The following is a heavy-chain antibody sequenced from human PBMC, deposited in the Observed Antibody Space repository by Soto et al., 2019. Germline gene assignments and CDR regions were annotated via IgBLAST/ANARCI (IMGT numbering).Heavy chain of an antibody. J-gene: IGHJ5*02. CDR2: IYYSGST. CDR1: GGSISSHY. V-gene: IGHV4-59*11. CDR3: VKGGSSKFDP. Sequence: LSLTCTVSGGSISSHYWSWIRQPPGRGLEWIGYIYYSGSTNYNPSLKGRVTISVDTSKNQFSLKLTSVTAADTAVYYCVKGGSSKFDPWGQGSLVTVSS. D-gene: IGHD1-26*01.